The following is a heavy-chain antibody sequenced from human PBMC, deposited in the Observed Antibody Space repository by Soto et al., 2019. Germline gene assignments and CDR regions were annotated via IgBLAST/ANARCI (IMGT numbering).Heavy chain of an antibody. V-gene: IGHV3-48*03. J-gene: IGHJ4*02. Sequence: EVQLVESGGGLVQPGGSLRLSCAASGFTFSSYEMNWVRQAPGKGLEWVSYLSSSGSTIYYADSVKGRFTISRDNAKNSLYLQMNSLKAEDTAVYYCARDASTGSGKVYRGQGTLVTVSS. D-gene: IGHD3-10*01. CDR3: ARDASTGSGKVY. CDR1: GFTFSSYE. CDR2: LSSSGSTI.